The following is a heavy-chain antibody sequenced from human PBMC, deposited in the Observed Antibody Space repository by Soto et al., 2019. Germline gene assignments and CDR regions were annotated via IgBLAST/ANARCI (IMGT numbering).Heavy chain of an antibody. CDR3: ARDRHPGGGLDAFDI. D-gene: IGHD6-25*01. CDR1: GFSFSSYE. V-gene: IGHV3-48*03. CDR2: ISSTGSTI. J-gene: IGHJ3*02. Sequence: LRLSCAASGFSFSSYEMNWVRQAPGKGLEWVSHISSTGSTIYDADSVKGRFTISRDNAENSLYLQMNSLGAEDTAVYYCARDRHPGGGLDAFDIGGKGKMVPVSS.